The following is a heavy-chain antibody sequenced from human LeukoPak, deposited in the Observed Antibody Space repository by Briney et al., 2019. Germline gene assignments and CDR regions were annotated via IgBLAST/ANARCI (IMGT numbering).Heavy chain of an antibody. CDR2: ISGSGGST. J-gene: IGHJ5*02. CDR3: ARAPTIVVGPT. CDR1: GFTFSSYA. Sequence: PGGSLRLSCAASGFTFSSYAMSWVRQAPGKGLEWVSAISGSGGSTYYADSVKGRFTISRDNAKNSLYLQMNSLRAEDTAVYYCARAPTIVVGPTWGQGTLVTVSS. V-gene: IGHV3-23*01. D-gene: IGHD2-2*01.